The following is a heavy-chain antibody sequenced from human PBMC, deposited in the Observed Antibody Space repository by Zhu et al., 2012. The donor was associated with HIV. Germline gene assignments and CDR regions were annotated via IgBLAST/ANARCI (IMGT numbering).Heavy chain of an antibody. Sequence: QVQLQESGPGLVKPSQTLSLTCTVSGGSISSGDYYWSWIRQPPGKGLEWIAYIHHGGTTYYNPSLKSRLSISIDTSKNQFSLRLSSVSAADTAVYFCARADGSGTYYYYYMDVWGKGTNGHRLL. CDR3: ARADGSGTYYYYYMDV. J-gene: IGHJ6*03. CDR2: IHHGGTT. V-gene: IGHV4-30-4*08. D-gene: IGHD3-10*01. CDR1: GGSISSGDYY.